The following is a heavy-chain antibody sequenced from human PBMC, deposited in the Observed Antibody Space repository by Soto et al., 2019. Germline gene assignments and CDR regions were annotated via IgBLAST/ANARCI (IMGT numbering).Heavy chain of an antibody. V-gene: IGHV5-51*01. J-gene: IGHJ1*01. D-gene: IGHD3-22*01. CDR2: IYPGDSDT. CDR1: GYNFTSYW. CDR3: ASYYYDSSGLYFQH. Sequence: GESLKISCQAFGYNFTSYWIGWVRQMPRKGLEWMGIIYPGDSDTRYSPSFQGQVTISADKSISTAYLQWSSLKASDTAMYYCASYYYDSSGLYFQHWGQGTLVTVSS.